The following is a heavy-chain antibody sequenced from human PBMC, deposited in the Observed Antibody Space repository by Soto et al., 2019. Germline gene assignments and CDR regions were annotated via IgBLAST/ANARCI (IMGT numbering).Heavy chain of an antibody. Sequence: ASVKVSCKASGSTFSSYAISWVRKAPGQELESMGGIIPIFGTADYAQKFQGRGTITADEYTGTGYMELRSLRSEDTAVYYCARDGYYDSSGYYPPRWFDPWGQGTLVTVSS. V-gene: IGHV1-69*13. CDR2: IIPIFGTA. CDR3: ARDGYYDSSGYYPPRWFDP. J-gene: IGHJ5*02. D-gene: IGHD3-22*01. CDR1: GSTFSSYA.